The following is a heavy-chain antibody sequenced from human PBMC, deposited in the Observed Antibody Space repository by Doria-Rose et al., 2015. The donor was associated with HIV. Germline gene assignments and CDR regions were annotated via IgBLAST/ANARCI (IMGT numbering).Heavy chain of an antibody. CDR1: GVSLSSPGMD. J-gene: IGHJ4*02. CDR3: ARIKSSRWYHKYYFDF. V-gene: IGHV2-26*01. D-gene: IGHD6-13*01. Sequence: QTTLKESGPVLVKPTETLTLTCTVSGVSLSSPGMDVSWIRQPPGKALEWLANIFSDDERSYKTSLKSRLTISRGTSKSQVVLTMTDMDPVDTATYYCARIKSSRWYHKYYFDFWGQGTLVIVSA. CDR2: IFSDDER.